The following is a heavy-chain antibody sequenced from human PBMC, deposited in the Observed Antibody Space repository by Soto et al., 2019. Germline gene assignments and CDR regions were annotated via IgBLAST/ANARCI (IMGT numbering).Heavy chain of an antibody. Sequence: GESLKISCAASGFTFSSYAMSWVRQAPGKGLEWVSAISGSGGSTYYADSVKGRFTISRDNSKNTLYLQMNSLRAEDTAVYYCAKADSGYCSSTSCYEYFQHWGQGTLVTVSS. CDR1: GFTFSSYA. J-gene: IGHJ1*01. V-gene: IGHV3-23*01. CDR3: AKADSGYCSSTSCYEYFQH. CDR2: ISGSGGST. D-gene: IGHD2-2*01.